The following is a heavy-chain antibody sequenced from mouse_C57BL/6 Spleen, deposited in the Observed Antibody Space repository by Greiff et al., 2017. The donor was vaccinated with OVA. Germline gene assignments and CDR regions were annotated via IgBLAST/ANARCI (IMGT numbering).Heavy chain of an antibody. Sequence: EVKLQESGPGLVKPSQSLSLTCSVTGYSITSCYFWNWIRQYPGNILEWMGYKSYDGSHNYNPPLKNRISITRDTSKNQFFLKLNSVTTEDTAAYYYARDGLLRRYCDVWGTGTTVTVSS. D-gene: IGHD2-3*01. J-gene: IGHJ1*03. CDR3: ARDGLLRRYCDV. V-gene: IGHV3-6*01. CDR1: GYSITSCYF. CDR2: KSYDGSH.